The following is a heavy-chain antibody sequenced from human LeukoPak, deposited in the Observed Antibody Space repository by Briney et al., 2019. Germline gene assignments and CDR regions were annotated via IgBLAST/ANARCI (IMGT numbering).Heavy chain of an antibody. CDR3: ARDPHLTVGTVTTTGDEYT. CDR1: GGTFSSYA. Sequence: SVKVSCKASGGTFSSYAISWVRQAPGQGLEWMGRIIPIFGTANYAQKFQGRVTITTDESTSTAYMELSSLRSEDTAVYYCARDPHLTVGTVTTTGDEYTWGQGTPVTVSS. V-gene: IGHV1-69*05. D-gene: IGHD1-1*01. CDR2: IIPIFGTA. J-gene: IGHJ5*02.